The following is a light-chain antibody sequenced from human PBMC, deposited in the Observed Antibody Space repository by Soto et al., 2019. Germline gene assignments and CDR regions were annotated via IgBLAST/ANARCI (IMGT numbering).Light chain of an antibody. J-gene: IGKJ1*01. Sequence: EIVLTQSPGTLSLSPGERATLSCRASQSISNSYLAWYQQKPGQAPRLLIYGASSRATGIPDRFSGSGSVTDFTLTISRLEPEDFAVYFCQQYVSSPRTFGQGTKV. CDR1: QSISNSY. CDR2: GAS. V-gene: IGKV3-20*01. CDR3: QQYVSSPRT.